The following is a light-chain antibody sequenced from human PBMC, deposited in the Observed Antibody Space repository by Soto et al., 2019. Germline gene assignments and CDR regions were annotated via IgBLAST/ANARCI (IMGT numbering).Light chain of an antibody. V-gene: IGKV1-12*01. CDR2: GAS. J-gene: IGKJ4*01. Sequence: DIRMTQSPSSVSGSVGDRVSMTCRASQDIASWLAWYQQRPGKAPVLLIFGASILQSGVSSRFSGSGAGTEFNLTINSLQPEDFGVYYCQHAHNLPVTFGGGTKVDIK. CDR1: QDIASW. CDR3: QHAHNLPVT.